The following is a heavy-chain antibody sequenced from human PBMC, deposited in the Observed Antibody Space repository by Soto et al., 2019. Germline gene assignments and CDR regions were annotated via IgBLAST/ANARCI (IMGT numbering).Heavy chain of an antibody. V-gene: IGHV3-66*01. CDR2: IYSGGRT. D-gene: IGHD3-16*01. J-gene: IGHJ4*02. Sequence: EVQLVEAGGGLVQPGGSLSLSCAASGFTVSSNHMSWVRQAPGKGLEWVSLIYSGGRTYYADSVKGRFTFSRDNSQNTLYLQMNCLRAEDTADYYCAGPGEQHRYWGQGTLPAVSS. CDR3: AGPGEQHRY. CDR1: GFTVSSNH.